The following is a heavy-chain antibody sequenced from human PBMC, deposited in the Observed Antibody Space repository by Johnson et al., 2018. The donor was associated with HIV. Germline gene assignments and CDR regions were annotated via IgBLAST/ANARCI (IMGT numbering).Heavy chain of an antibody. CDR2: ISGSGNSI. D-gene: IGHD1-26*01. J-gene: IGHJ3*02. CDR3: ASSGSESYYWDLGTNALII. V-gene: IGHV3-11*04. CDR1: GVIFSDYY. Sequence: QVQLVESGGGVVQPGGSLRLSCAVSGVIFSDYYMSWIRQAPGKGLEWVSYISGSGNSIYYADSVKGRFTISRDNAKSTLYLQMNSLRAEDTAVYFCASSGSESYYWDLGTNALIIWGQGTMVTVSS.